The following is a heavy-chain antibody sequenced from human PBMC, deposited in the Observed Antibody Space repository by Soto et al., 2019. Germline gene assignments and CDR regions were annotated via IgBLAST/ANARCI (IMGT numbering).Heavy chain of an antibody. Sequence: GGSLRLSCAASGFTFSSYGMHWVRQAPGKGLEWVAVISYDGSNKYYADSVKGRFTISRDNSKNTLYLQMNSLRAEDTAVYYCATDPRPDYGDNQGGYYYYYYMDVWGKGTTVTVSS. CDR2: ISYDGSNK. J-gene: IGHJ6*03. CDR3: ATDPRPDYGDNQGGYYYYYYMDV. CDR1: GFTFSSYG. D-gene: IGHD4-17*01. V-gene: IGHV3-30*03.